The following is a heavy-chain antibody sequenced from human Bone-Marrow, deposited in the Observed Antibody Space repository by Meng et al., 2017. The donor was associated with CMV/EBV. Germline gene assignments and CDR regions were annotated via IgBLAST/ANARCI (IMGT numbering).Heavy chain of an antibody. CDR2: IWYDGSNK. CDR1: GFTFSSYG. J-gene: IGHJ4*02. V-gene: IGHV3-33*03. Sequence: GGSLRLSCAASGFTFSSYGMHWVRQAPGKGLEWVVVIWYDGSNKYYADSVKGRFTISRDNAKNSLYLQMNNLRVEDTAVYYCSASVPSFGGCWGQGTLVTVSS. D-gene: IGHD2-2*02. CDR3: SASVPSFGGC.